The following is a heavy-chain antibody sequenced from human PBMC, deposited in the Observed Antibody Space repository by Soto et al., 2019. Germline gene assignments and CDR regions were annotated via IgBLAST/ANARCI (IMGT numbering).Heavy chain of an antibody. J-gene: IGHJ4*02. CDR1: GGSISRTDW. CDR2: KYHSGPT. V-gene: IGHV4-4*02. Sequence: SETLSPTRAVSGGSISRTDWWAWGRPPPGEGVGGVGGKYHSGPTNYNPSLKSRVTISVDRSKNLFSLSLTSVTAADTAVYYCAVPGDGDFDYWGQGTLVTVSS. CDR3: AVPGDGDFDY.